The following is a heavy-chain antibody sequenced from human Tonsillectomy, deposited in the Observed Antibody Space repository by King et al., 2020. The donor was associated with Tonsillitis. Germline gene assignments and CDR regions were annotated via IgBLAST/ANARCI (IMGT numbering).Heavy chain of an antibody. Sequence: VQLVESGAEVKKPGASVKVSSKASGYTFTSYYIHWVRQAPGQGLEWMGIINPRGGSTSYAQKFQDRVTMTRDTSTSTVYMELSSLRSEDTAVYYCVRAASITLLGVVIVGDNWFDPWGQGTLVTVSS. CDR2: INPRGGST. J-gene: IGHJ5*02. V-gene: IGHV1-46*03. CDR1: GYTFTSYY. CDR3: VRAASITLLGVVIVGDNWFDP. D-gene: IGHD3-3*01.